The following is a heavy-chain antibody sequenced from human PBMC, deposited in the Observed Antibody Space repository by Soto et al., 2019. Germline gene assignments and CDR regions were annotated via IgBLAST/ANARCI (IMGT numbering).Heavy chain of an antibody. V-gene: IGHV4-59*11. D-gene: IGHD2-8*02. CDR1: VGSMSCHY. J-gene: IGHJ4*02. Sequence: PSETLSVTCTFSVGSMSCHYWTWLRQPPGKGLEWIGYISYSGSTYYNPSLKSRVTISADTSLNQFSLKLSSVIAADTAVYYCARADPDASGGYWGQGTMVTVSS. CDR3: ARADPDASGGY. CDR2: ISYSGST.